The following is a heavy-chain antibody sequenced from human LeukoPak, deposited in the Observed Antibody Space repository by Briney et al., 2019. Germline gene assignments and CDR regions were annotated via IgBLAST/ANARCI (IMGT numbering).Heavy chain of an antibody. D-gene: IGHD3-22*01. J-gene: IGHJ1*01. V-gene: IGHV1-2*02. CDR1: GYTFTGYY. CDR3: ARVGYYDSSGYYFQH. CDR2: INPNSGGT. Sequence: ASVKVSCKASGYTFTGYYMHWVRQAPGQGLEWMGWINPNSGGTNYAQKFQGRVTMTRDTSTSTAYMELSRLRSDDTAVYYCARVGYYDSSGYYFQHWGQGTLVTVSS.